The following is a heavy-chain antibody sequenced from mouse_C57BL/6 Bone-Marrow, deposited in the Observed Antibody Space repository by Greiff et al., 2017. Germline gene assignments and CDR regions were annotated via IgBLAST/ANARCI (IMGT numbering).Heavy chain of an antibody. CDR3: ARSGPLGRSFDY. Sequence: QVQLQQPGAELVKPGASVKMSCKASGYTFTSYWITWVKQWPGQGLEWIGDIYPTSGRTNYNEKFKSKAILTVDTSSNTAYMQLSSLTSEDSAVFYCARSGPLGRSFDYWGQGTTLTVSS. V-gene: IGHV1-55*01. CDR2: IYPTSGRT. CDR1: GYTFTSYW. D-gene: IGHD4-1*01. J-gene: IGHJ2*01.